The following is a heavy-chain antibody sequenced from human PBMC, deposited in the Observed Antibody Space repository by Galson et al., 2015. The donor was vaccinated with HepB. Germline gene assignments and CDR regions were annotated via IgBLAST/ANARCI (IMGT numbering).Heavy chain of an antibody. CDR1: GFTVSSNY. Sequence: SLRLSCAASGFTVSSNYMSWVRQAPGKGLEWVSVIYSGGSTYYADSVKGRFTISRDNSKNTLYLQMNSLRAEDTAVYYCARGRMGIGDGFDIWGQGTMVTVSS. V-gene: IGHV3-53*01. CDR2: IYSGGST. J-gene: IGHJ3*02. D-gene: IGHD3-16*01. CDR3: ARGRMGIGDGFDI.